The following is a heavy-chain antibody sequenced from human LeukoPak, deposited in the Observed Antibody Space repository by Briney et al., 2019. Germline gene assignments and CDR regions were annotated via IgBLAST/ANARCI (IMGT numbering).Heavy chain of an antibody. Sequence: PSETLSLTCTVSGGSISSSDYYWGWIRQPPGKGLEWIGSIYYSGNTYYNPSLKSRVTISVDTSKNQFSPRLSFVTAADTAVYYCARYPTAMVSFDYWGQGTLVTVSS. CDR1: GGSISSSDYY. D-gene: IGHD5-18*01. CDR3: ARYPTAMVSFDY. V-gene: IGHV4-39*01. J-gene: IGHJ4*02. CDR2: IYYSGNT.